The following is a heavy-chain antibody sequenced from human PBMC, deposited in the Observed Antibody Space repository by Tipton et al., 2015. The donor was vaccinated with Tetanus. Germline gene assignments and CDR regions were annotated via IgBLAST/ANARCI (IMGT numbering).Heavy chain of an antibody. D-gene: IGHD6-25*01. CDR3: VSGSALDY. J-gene: IGHJ4*02. V-gene: IGHV3-21*01. CDR2: ISSTSRYI. Sequence: SLRLSCEVSGFSFSNYKMNWVRQGPGRGLEWVSSISSTSRYINYADSVKGRFTISRDNAKNSLSLEMNSLRADDTAVYYCVSGSALDYWGQGTLITVSS. CDR1: GFSFSNYK.